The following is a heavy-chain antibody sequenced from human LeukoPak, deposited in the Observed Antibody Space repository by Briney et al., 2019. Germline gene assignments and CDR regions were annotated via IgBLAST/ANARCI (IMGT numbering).Heavy chain of an antibody. Sequence: GESLKISCKGSGYSFTSYGISWVRQAPGQGLEWMGWISAYNGNTNYAQKLQGRVTMTTDTSTSTAYMELRSLRSDDTAVYYCARGGAYGSGKGYYMDVWGKGTTVTVSS. CDR2: ISAYNGNT. CDR1: GYSFTSYG. D-gene: IGHD3-10*01. J-gene: IGHJ6*03. V-gene: IGHV1-18*01. CDR3: ARGGAYGSGKGYYMDV.